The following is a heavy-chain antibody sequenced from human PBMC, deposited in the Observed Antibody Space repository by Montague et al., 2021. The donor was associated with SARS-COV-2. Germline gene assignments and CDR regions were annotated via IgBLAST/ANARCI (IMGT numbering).Heavy chain of an antibody. D-gene: IGHD3-9*01. CDR3: TRDFDWGSGC. V-gene: IGHV3-74*01. Sequence: SLRLSCAASGCSINSYWIHWVRQTPGMGLVRVSRISGDGTMTFYADSVKGRFTISRDNAKDTVYLQMNSLRAEDTAMYYCTRDFDWGSGCWGQGTLVTVSS. CDR2: ISGDGTMT. J-gene: IGHJ4*02. CDR1: GCSINSYW.